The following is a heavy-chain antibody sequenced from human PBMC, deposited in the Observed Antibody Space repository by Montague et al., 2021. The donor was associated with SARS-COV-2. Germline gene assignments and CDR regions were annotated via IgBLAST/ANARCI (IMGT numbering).Heavy chain of an antibody. CDR2: IYHSGST. CDR1: GYFISRGYY. CDR3: ARVRSITMIVVVITPMGWFDP. V-gene: IGHV4-38-2*02. D-gene: IGHD3-22*01. Sequence: SETLSLTCTVSGYFISRGYYWGWIRQPPGKGLEWIWSIYHSGSTYYNPXXRSRVTISVDTSKNQFSLKLSSVTAADTAVYYCARVRSITMIVVVITPMGWFDPWGQGTLVTVSS. J-gene: IGHJ5*02.